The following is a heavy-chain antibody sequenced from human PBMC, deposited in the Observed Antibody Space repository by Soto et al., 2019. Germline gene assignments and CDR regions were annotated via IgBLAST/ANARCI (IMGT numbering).Heavy chain of an antibody. CDR1: GFTFSSYS. Sequence: PGGSLRLSCAASGFTFSSYSMNWVRQAPGKGLEWVSSISSSSSYIYYADSVKGRFTISRDNAKNSLYLQMNSLRAEDTAVYYCVKESVVPAAMMGRSAVLGYWGQGTLVTVSS. CDR3: VKESVVPAAMMGRSAVLGY. J-gene: IGHJ4*02. CDR2: ISSSSSYI. D-gene: IGHD2-2*01. V-gene: IGHV3-21*04.